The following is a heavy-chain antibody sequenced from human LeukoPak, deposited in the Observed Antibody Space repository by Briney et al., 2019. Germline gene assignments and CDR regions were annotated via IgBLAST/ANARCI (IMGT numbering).Heavy chain of an antibody. Sequence: SETLSLTCTVSGGSISSYYWSWIRQPPGKGLEWIGYIYYSGGTNYNPSLKSRVTISVDTSKNQFSLKLSSVTAADTAVYYCAGAMDVWGQGTTVTVSS. CDR1: GGSISSYY. CDR2: IYYSGGT. J-gene: IGHJ6*02. V-gene: IGHV4-59*08. CDR3: AGAMDV.